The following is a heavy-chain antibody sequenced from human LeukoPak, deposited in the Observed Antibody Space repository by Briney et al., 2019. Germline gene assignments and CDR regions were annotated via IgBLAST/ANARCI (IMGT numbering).Heavy chain of an antibody. CDR1: GFTFSSYG. CDR2: ISSSSSYI. J-gene: IGHJ4*02. V-gene: IGHV3-21*06. CDR3: ARDQIVGATTGFDY. Sequence: GGSLRLSCAASGFTFSSYGMHWVRQAPGKGLEWVSSISSSSSYIYYADSVKGRFTISRDNAKNSLYLQMNSLRAEDTAVYYCARDQIVGATTGFDYWGQGTLVTVSS. D-gene: IGHD1-26*01.